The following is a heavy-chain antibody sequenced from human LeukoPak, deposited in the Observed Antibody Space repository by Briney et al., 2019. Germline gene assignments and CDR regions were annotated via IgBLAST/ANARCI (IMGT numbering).Heavy chain of an antibody. Sequence: GGSLRLSCAASGFPFSDYWMSWVRQPPGKGLEWVANIKQDGSAEYYVGSVKGRFTISRDNAKNSLYLQMNSLTVHDTAVYYCARDRRPSIYGGLDSWGQGSLVTVSS. V-gene: IGHV3-7*01. J-gene: IGHJ5*02. CDR1: GFPFSDYW. D-gene: IGHD2-21*01. CDR2: IKQDGSAE. CDR3: ARDRRPSIYGGLDS.